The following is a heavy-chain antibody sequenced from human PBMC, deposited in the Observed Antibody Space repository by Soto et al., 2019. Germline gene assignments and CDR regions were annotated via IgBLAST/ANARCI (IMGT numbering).Heavy chain of an antibody. V-gene: IGHV1-18*01. CDR2: ISPYTGNT. CDR3: VMVDNYVTPTPQDV. D-gene: IGHD3-16*01. J-gene: IGHJ6*02. Sequence: QVQLVQSVEEVKKPGASVKVSCKASGYIFVNYGIAWVRQAPGQGLEWMGWISPYTGNTHSATKVQGRLTMTTDTSTSTAYMDLGSLTSDDTAVYYCVMVDNYVTPTPQDVWGQGTTVTVSS. CDR1: GYIFVNYG.